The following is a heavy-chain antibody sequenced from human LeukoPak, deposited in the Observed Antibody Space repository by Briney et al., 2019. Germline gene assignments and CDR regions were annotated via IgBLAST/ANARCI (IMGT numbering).Heavy chain of an antibody. Sequence: PSETLSLTCTVSGGSVSSGSYYWSWIRQPPGKGLEWIGYNYYHGRTNYNPSLKSRVTISIDTSKNQFSLRLTSVTAADTAVYYCARDHGGNWFDPWGQGTLVTVSP. J-gene: IGHJ5*02. V-gene: IGHV4-61*01. CDR1: GGSVSSGSYY. D-gene: IGHD3-10*01. CDR3: ARDHGGNWFDP. CDR2: NYYHGRT.